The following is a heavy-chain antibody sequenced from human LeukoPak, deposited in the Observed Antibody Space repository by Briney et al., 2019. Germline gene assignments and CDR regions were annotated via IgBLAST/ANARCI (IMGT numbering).Heavy chain of an antibody. CDR3: AKERTGDLDYYYYMDV. Sequence: PGGSLRISCAASGFTFSSYSMNWVRQAPGKGLEWVSAISGSGGSTYYADSVKGRFTISRDNSKNTLYLQMNSLRSEDTAVYYCAKERTGDLDYYYYMDVWGKGTTVTVSS. V-gene: IGHV3-23*01. CDR1: GFTFSSYS. D-gene: IGHD7-27*01. J-gene: IGHJ6*03. CDR2: ISGSGGST.